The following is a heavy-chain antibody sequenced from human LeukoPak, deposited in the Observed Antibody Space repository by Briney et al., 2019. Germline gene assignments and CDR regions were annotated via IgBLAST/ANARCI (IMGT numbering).Heavy chain of an antibody. Sequence: GGSLRLSCAASGFTFSSYWMHWVRQAPGKGLVWVSRINSDASSTSYADSVKGRFTISRDNAKNTLYLQMNSLRAEDTAVYYCARGGLEPQLWLRLFYFEFWGQGVLVTVSS. CDR3: ARGGLEPQLWLRLFYFEF. D-gene: IGHD5-18*01. J-gene: IGHJ4*02. CDR1: GFTFSSYW. V-gene: IGHV3-74*01. CDR2: INSDASST.